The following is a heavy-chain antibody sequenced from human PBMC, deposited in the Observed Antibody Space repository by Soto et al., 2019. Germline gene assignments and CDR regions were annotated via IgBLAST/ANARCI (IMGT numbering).Heavy chain of an antibody. CDR3: ARLVPALYYYYYGMDV. V-gene: IGHV1-18*01. D-gene: IGHD2-2*01. J-gene: IGHJ6*02. CDR2: ISAYNGNT. CDR1: GYTFTSYG. Sequence: ASVKVSCKASGYTFTSYGISWVRQAPGQGLEWMGWISAYNGNTNYAQKLQGRVTMTTDTSTSTAYMELRSLRSDDTAVYYCARLVPALYYYYYGMDVWGQGTTVTVSS.